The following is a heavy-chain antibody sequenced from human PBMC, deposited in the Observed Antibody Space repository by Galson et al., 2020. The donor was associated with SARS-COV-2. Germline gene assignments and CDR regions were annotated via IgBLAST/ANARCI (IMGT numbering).Heavy chain of an antibody. CDR3: ARGIPQVNPGYFYMDV. Sequence: SETLSLTCTVSGGSINTGVHSSTWVRQQPGKGLEYIGYISNTGSPFYSPSLRRRVTLSVDTSRQQFSLNLISLTAADTAVYYCARGIPQVNPGYFYMDVWGKGTTVTVSS. CDR2: ISNTGSP. J-gene: IGHJ6*03. D-gene: IGHD3-22*01. CDR1: GGSINTGVHS. V-gene: IGHV4-31*03.